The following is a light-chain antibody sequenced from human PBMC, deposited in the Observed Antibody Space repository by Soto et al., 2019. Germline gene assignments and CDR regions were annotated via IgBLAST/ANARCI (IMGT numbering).Light chain of an antibody. CDR1: QSISNH. J-gene: IGKJ1*01. V-gene: IGKV1-39*01. CDR3: QQSYSSPPT. Sequence: DIQMTQSPSTLSASVGDRVTITCRASQSISNHLNWYQQKPGKAPKLLIFAASSLQSGVPSRFSGSRSGPDFTLTISRLQPEDFATYYCQQSYSSPPTFGQGTKVDIK. CDR2: AAS.